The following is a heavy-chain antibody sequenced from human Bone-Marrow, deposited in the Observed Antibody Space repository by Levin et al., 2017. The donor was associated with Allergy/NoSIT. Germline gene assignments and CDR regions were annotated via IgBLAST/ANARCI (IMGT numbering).Heavy chain of an antibody. CDR1: GFTFSGAW. Sequence: GGSLRLSCAASGFTFSGAWLNWVRQAPGKGLEWVGRLKSKTDTGTKDYAVPVKGRFTNSRDNSKNKMYLQMNNLTAEDTAVYYCALLGVFYGSGENWGQGTLVTVSS. D-gene: IGHD3-10*01. CDR3: ALLGVFYGSGEN. J-gene: IGHJ4*02. V-gene: IGHV3-15*07. CDR2: LKSKTDTGTK.